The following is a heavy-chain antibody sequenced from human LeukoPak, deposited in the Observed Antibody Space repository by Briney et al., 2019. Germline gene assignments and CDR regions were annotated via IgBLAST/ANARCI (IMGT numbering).Heavy chain of an antibody. D-gene: IGHD6-13*01. CDR3: ASSSWSYYYYYYMDV. CDR1: GGSISKYY. V-gene: IGHV4-59*08. Sequence: PSETLSLTCSVSGGSISKYYWSWIRQPPGKGLEWIGYIYHSGSTNYNPPLNSRVTISVDTSRNQFSLKLSSVTAADTAVYYCASSSWSYYYYYYMDVWGKGTTVTVSS. J-gene: IGHJ6*03. CDR2: IYHSGST.